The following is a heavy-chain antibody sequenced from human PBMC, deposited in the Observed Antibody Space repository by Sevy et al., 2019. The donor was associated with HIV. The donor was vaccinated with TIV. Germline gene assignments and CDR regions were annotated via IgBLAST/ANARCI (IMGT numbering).Heavy chain of an antibody. CDR2: MNPNSGVT. Sequence: ASVKVSCKASGYTFTDYYIHWVRQAPGQGLEWMGRMNPNSGVTNFPQKFQGRVTMTRDTSITTAYIELSSLKSDDTAVYYCAKDAGTTYYYGSGSLSRVDVWGQGTTVTVSS. D-gene: IGHD3-10*01. CDR3: AKDAGTTYYYGSGSLSRVDV. J-gene: IGHJ6*02. CDR1: GYTFTDYY. V-gene: IGHV1-2*06.